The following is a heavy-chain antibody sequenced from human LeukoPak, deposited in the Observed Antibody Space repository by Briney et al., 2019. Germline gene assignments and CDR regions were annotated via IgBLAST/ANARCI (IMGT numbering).Heavy chain of an antibody. Sequence: GGSLRLSCAASGFTFSSYAMHWVRQAPGKGREGVAVISYDGSNKYYADSVKGRFTISRDNSKNTLYLQMNSLRAEDTAVYYCARDGYYYDSDAFDIWGQGTMVTVSS. J-gene: IGHJ3*02. CDR2: ISYDGSNK. CDR3: ARDGYYYDSDAFDI. D-gene: IGHD3-22*01. V-gene: IGHV3-30-3*01. CDR1: GFTFSSYA.